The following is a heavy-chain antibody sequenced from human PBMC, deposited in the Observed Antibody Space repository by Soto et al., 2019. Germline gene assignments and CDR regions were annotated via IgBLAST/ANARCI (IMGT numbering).Heavy chain of an antibody. V-gene: IGHV3-48*03. CDR2: SGSSGSKI. CDR3: VRGGSRWPFEY. CDR1: GFTFSYNE. J-gene: IGHJ4*02. Sequence: EVQLVESGGGLIQPGGSLRLSCVGSGFTFSYNEMNWVRQTPGKGLEWVSFSGSSGSKIYYAESVKGRFTISRDNAKNSLFLQMSSIRAEDTGVYYCVRGGSRWPFEYWGQGALVTVSS. D-gene: IGHD6-19*01.